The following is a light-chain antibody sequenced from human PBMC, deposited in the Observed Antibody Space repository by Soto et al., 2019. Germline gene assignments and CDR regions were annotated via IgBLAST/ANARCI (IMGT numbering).Light chain of an antibody. V-gene: IGLV2-23*01. CDR3: CSYAGSSTWV. Sequence: QSALTQPASVSGSPGQSITISCTGTSSDVGSYNLVSWYQQHPGKAPKIMIYEAIKRPSGAPNRFSGSKSGNTASLTISGLQAEDEADYYCCSYAGSSTWVFGTGTQLTVL. CDR2: EAI. J-gene: IGLJ1*01. CDR1: SSDVGSYNL.